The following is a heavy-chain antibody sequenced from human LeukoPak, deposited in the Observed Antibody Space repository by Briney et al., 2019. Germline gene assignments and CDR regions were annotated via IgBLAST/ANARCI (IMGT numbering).Heavy chain of an antibody. CDR2: INHSGST. D-gene: IGHD6-19*01. CDR1: GGSISSGDYY. CDR3: ASFPVAVAGTGGKIVDY. J-gene: IGHJ4*02. V-gene: IGHV4-30-4*01. Sequence: SQTLSLTCTVSGGSISSGDYYWSWIRQPPGKGLEWIGEINHSGSTNYNPSLKSRVTISVDTSKNQFSLKLSSVTAADTAVYYCASFPVAVAGTGGKIVDYWGQGTLVTVSS.